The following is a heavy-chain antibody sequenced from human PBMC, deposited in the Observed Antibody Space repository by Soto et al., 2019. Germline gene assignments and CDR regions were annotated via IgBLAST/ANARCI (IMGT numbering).Heavy chain of an antibody. CDR3: AKDVVVGATTGLGDYYYYYGMDV. Sequence: VGSLRLSCAASGFTFSSYGMHWVRQAPGRGLEWVAVISYDGSNKYYADSVKGRFTISRDNSKNTLYLQMNSLRAEDTAVYYCAKDVVVGATTGLGDYYYYYGMDVWGQGTTVTVSS. V-gene: IGHV3-30*18. CDR1: GFTFSSYG. CDR2: ISYDGSNK. J-gene: IGHJ6*02. D-gene: IGHD1-26*01.